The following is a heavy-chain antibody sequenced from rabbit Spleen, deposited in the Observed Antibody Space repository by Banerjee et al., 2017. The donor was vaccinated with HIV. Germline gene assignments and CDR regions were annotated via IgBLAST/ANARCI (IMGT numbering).Heavy chain of an antibody. J-gene: IGHJ6*01. CDR3: ARATVSDYNFHL. Sequence: HSLEESGGGLVKPGASLTLTCKASGFSFSSGYYICWVRQAPGKGLEWIACIDGGSSGQTYYASWAKGRFTISRTSSTAVTLQMTSLTGADTATYFCARATVSDYNFHLWGPGTLVTVS. CDR2: IDGGSSGQT. CDR1: GFSFSSGYY. V-gene: IGHV1S40*01. D-gene: IGHD8-1*01.